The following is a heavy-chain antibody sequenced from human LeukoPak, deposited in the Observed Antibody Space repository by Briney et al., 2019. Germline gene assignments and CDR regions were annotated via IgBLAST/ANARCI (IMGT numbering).Heavy chain of an antibody. CDR1: GFTFSSYG. Sequence: GGSLRLSCAASGFTFSSYGMSWVRQVPGKGLEWVSAISGSGGSTYYADSVKGRFTISRGNSKNTLYLQMNSLRAEDTAVYYCAKAKGSGWYRGGFDPWGQGTLVTVSS. CDR2: ISGSGGST. CDR3: AKAKGSGWYRGGFDP. J-gene: IGHJ5*02. V-gene: IGHV3-23*01. D-gene: IGHD6-19*01.